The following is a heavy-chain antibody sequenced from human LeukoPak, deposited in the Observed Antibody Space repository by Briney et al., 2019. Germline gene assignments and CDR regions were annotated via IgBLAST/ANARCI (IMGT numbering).Heavy chain of an antibody. D-gene: IGHD5-24*01. CDR2: IYPGDSDT. CDR1: GSSFTTYW. J-gene: IGHJ4*02. Sequence: GASLKISCKSSGSSFTTYWIAWVRQMPGKGLEWMGIIYPGDSDTRYSPSFQGQVTISADTSISTAYLQWSSLKASDTAMYYCATRGGDGYNYYFDYWGQGTLVTVSS. CDR3: ATRGGDGYNYYFDY. V-gene: IGHV5-51*01.